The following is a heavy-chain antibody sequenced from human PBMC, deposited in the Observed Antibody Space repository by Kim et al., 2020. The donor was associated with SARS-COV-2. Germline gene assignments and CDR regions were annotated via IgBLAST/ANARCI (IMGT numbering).Heavy chain of an antibody. CDR2: INGDGRDT. D-gene: IGHD6-19*01. V-gene: IGHV3-74*01. CDR1: GFLFRTYW. Sequence: GGSLRLSCAASGFLFRTYWMHWVRQAPGKGLVWVATINGDGRDTRYADSVKGRFTISRDNTKNTLYLQMSSLRVEDTAVYYCASAMAVPDNDWSQGTRVT. J-gene: IGHJ4*02. CDR3: ASAMAVPDND.